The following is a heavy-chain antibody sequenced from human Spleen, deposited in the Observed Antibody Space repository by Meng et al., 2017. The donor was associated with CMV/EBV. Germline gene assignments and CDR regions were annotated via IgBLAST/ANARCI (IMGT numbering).Heavy chain of an antibody. V-gene: IGHV1-69*10. CDR3: VRDWSKGSSAYSVFDS. J-gene: IGHJ4*02. CDR2: IITSVGVP. D-gene: IGHD6-13*01. Sequence: GGFSSFSSNWVRQAPGQGLEWMGEIITSVGVPNYAQKFQGRITLGADTSKSTAYMEVTSLTSTDTAVYYWVRDWSKGSSAYSVFDSWGQGTLVTVSS. CDR1: GGFSSFS.